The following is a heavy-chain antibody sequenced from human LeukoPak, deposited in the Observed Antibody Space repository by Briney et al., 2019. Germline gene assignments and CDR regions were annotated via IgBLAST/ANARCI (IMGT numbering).Heavy chain of an antibody. Sequence: GGSLRLSCAASGFTFSNAWMSWVRQAPGKGLEWVGRIKSKTDGGTTDYAAPMKGRFTISRDDSKNTLYLQMNSLKTEDTAVYYCTTGIGYSSSWSNDAFDIWGQGTMVTVSS. CDR1: GFTFSNAW. CDR3: TTGIGYSSSWSNDAFDI. J-gene: IGHJ3*02. V-gene: IGHV3-15*01. D-gene: IGHD6-13*01. CDR2: IKSKTDGGTT.